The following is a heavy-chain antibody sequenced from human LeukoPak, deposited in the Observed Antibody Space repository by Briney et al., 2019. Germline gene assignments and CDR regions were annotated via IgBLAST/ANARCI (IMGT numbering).Heavy chain of an antibody. V-gene: IGHV4-61*02. CDR1: GGSLRSGSYY. J-gene: IGHJ5*02. Sequence: SETLPLTCTVSGGSLRSGSYYWRWLRQPAGRGLEWLGRIYTSGCTNHNPSLKSRVTLSVDTSKNQFSLKLSPVTAPAPAVYYCASFPFDFWSGYYAPWGQGTLVTVSS. CDR3: ASFPFDFWSGYYAP. D-gene: IGHD3-3*01. CDR2: IYTSGCT.